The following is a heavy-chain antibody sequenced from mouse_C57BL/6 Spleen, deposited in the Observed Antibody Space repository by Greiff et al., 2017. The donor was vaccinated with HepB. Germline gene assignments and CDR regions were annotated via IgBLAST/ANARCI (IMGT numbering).Heavy chain of an antibody. Sequence: EVKLMESGGGLVKPGGSLKLSCAASGFTFSSYAMSWVRQTPEKRLEWVATISDGGSYTYYPDNVKGRFTISRDNAKNNLYLQMSHLKSEDTAMYYCARGDSPYFDYWGQGTTLTVSS. D-gene: IGHD3-3*01. CDR1: GFTFSSYA. V-gene: IGHV5-4*03. CDR2: ISDGGSYT. CDR3: ARGDSPYFDY. J-gene: IGHJ2*01.